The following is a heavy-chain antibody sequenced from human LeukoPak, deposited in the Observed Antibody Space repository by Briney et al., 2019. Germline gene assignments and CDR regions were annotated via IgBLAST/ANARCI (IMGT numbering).Heavy chain of an antibody. J-gene: IGHJ4*02. Sequence: ASVKASCKASGYTFTSYGISWVRQAPGQGLEWMGWISAYNGNTNYAQKLQGRVTMTTDTSTSTAYMELRSLRSDDTAVYYCARDLPGVCYFDYWGQGTLVTVSS. CDR3: ARDLPGVCYFDY. CDR1: GYTFTSYG. CDR2: ISAYNGNT. D-gene: IGHD2-8*01. V-gene: IGHV1-18*01.